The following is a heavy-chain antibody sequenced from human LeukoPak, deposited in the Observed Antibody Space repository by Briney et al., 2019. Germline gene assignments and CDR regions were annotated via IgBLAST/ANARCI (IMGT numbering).Heavy chain of an antibody. CDR3: ARDLEGDSSGYQLDY. CDR1: GGTFSSYA. V-gene: IGHV1-69*04. CDR2: IIPILGIA. Sequence: ASVKVSCKASGGTFSSYAISWVRQAPGQGLEWVGRIIPILGIANYAQKFQGRVTITADKSTSTAYMELSSLRSEDTAVYYCARDLEGDSSGYQLDYWGQGTLVTVSS. J-gene: IGHJ4*02. D-gene: IGHD3-22*01.